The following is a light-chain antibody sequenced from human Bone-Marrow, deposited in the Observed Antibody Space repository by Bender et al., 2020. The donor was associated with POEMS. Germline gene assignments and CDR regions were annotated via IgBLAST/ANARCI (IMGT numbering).Light chain of an antibody. J-gene: IGLJ1*01. CDR2: DDS. Sequence: SYVLTQPLSVSVAPGQTARITCGGNDIGSKGVHWYQQKPGQAPVLVVYDDSDRPSGIPERFSGSNSGNTGTLTIRRVEAGDEADYYCQVWDSSSGHYVFGTGTKVTVL. CDR1: DIGSKG. V-gene: IGLV3-21*02. CDR3: QVWDSSSGHYV.